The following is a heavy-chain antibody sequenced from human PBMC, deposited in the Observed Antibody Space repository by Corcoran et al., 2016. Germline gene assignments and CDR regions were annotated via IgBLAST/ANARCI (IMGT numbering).Heavy chain of an antibody. CDR2: ISAYNGNT. J-gene: IGHJ4*02. Sequence: QVQLVQSGAEVKKPGASVKVSCKASGYTFTSYGISWVRQAPGQGLEWMGWISAYNGNTNYAQKLQGRVTMTTDTSTSTAYMELRSLRSDDTAVYYCSLQRGDIVATAYYYFDYWGQGTLVTVAS. CDR1: GYTFTSYG. CDR3: SLQRGDIVATAYYYFDY. D-gene: IGHD5-12*01. V-gene: IGHV1-18*01.